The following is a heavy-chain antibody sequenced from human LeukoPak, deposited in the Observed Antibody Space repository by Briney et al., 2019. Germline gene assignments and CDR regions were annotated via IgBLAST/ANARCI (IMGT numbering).Heavy chain of an antibody. D-gene: IGHD3-22*01. J-gene: IGHJ4*02. CDR1: GFTFSSYE. CDR3: ARDWGYYYDSSGYYEV. Sequence: GGSLRLSWAASGFTFSSYEMNWVRQAPGKGLEWVSYISSSGSTIYYADSVKGRFTISRDNAKNSLYLQMNSLRAEDTAVYYCARDWGYYYDSSGYYEVWGQGTLVTVSS. CDR2: ISSSGSTI. V-gene: IGHV3-48*03.